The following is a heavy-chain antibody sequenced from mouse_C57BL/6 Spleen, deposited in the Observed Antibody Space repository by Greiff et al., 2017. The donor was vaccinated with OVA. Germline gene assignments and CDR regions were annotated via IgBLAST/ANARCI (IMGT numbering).Heavy chain of an antibody. J-gene: IGHJ4*01. D-gene: IGHD1-1*01. V-gene: IGHV1-72*01. CDR3: ARSTTVRDYYARDY. CDR2: IDPNSGGT. Sequence: QVQLQQSGAELVKPGASVKLSCKASGYTFTSYWMHWVKQRPGRGLEWIGRIDPNSGGTKYNEKFKSKATLTVDKPSSTAYMQLSSLTSEDSAVYYCARSTTVRDYYARDYWGQGTSVTVSS. CDR1: GYTFTSYW.